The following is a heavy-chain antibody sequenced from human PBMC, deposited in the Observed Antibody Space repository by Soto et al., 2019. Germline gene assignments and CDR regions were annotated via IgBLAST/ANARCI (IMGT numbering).Heavy chain of an antibody. CDR3: TTDKKQWLVPELC. D-gene: IGHD6-19*01. CDR2: IKSKTDGGTT. J-gene: IGHJ4*02. Sequence: GGSLRLSCAASGFTFSNAWMNWVRQAPGKGLEWVGRIKSKTDGGTTDYAAPVKGRFTISRDDSKNTLYLQMNSLKTEDTAVYYCTTDKKQWLVPELCWGQGTLVTVSA. V-gene: IGHV3-15*07. CDR1: GFTFSNAW.